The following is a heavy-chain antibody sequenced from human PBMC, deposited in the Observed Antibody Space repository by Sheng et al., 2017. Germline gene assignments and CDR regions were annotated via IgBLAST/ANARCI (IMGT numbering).Heavy chain of an antibody. V-gene: IGHV2-26*01. J-gene: IGHJ6*02. D-gene: IGHD2-21*01. CDR2: IFSNDEK. CDR1: GFSLSDARMG. Sequence: QVTLMESGPVLVKPTETLTLTCTVSGFSLSDARMGVSWIRQPPGKALEWLAHIFSNDEKSYSTSLKTRLTISKDTSKSQVVLTMTNMDPVDTATYYCARITGVAGVVNGMDVWGQGTTVTVFS. CDR3: ARITGVAGVVNGMDV.